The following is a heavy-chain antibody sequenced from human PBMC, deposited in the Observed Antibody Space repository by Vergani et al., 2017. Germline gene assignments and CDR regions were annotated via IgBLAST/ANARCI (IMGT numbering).Heavy chain of an antibody. CDR3: ARDLRLLYNRFDP. J-gene: IGHJ5*01. CDR1: GFTFNQYG. CDR2: PWYDGNNK. V-gene: IGHV3-33*01. Sequence: QVQLVESGGGVVKPGRSLRLSCAASGFTFNQYGMHWVRQAPGKGLEWVAVPWYDGNNKQYADSVKGRFTISRDNSKSTMYLQMNSLRDEDTGVYYCARDLRLLYNRFDPWGQGTLVTVSS. D-gene: IGHD1-14*01.